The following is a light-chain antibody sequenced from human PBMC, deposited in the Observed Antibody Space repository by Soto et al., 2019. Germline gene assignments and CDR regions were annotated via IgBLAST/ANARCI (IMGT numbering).Light chain of an antibody. CDR3: QQYGGSPIT. Sequence: DIVLTQSPAILSLSPGERATLSCRASQSVTTRLAWYQHKPGQAPTLLMSGASNRASGVPVRFSGSGSGTDFTLTITRLEPEDFALYYCQQYGGSPITFGLGTRLEIK. CDR1: QSVTTR. J-gene: IGKJ5*01. V-gene: IGKV3-20*01. CDR2: GAS.